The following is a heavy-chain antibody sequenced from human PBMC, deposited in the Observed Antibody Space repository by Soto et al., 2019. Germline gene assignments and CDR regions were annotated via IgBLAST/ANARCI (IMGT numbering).Heavy chain of an antibody. CDR3: ARIYSSCSGVFLP. Sequence: SETLALACFVSGYSITAGGYYWSWIRHHPGKGLEWIGSFYSSGSIIYNPSLRSRVSMSGDTSSNQFSMSMTSVTAADKARYYSARIYSSCSGVFLPGGQGTLF. CDR2: FYSSGSI. J-gene: IGHJ5*02. CDR1: GYSITAGGYY. D-gene: IGHD3-22*01. V-gene: IGHV4-31*03.